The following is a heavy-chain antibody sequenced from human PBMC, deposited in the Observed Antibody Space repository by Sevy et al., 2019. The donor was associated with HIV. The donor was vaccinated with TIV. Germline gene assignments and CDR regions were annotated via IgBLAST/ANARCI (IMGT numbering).Heavy chain of an antibody. J-gene: IGHJ4*02. Sequence: GGSLRLSCAASGLSFSSHVMTWVPQAPGKGLEWVSGIGGRGSSIFYAESVKGRFTISRDISKSSLYLEMKSLRAEDMAIYYCASQSPPLYGSGTYYNAYLDNWGQGTLVTVSS. CDR3: ASQSPPLYGSGTYYNAYLDN. V-gene: IGHV3-23*01. CDR2: IGGRGSSI. CDR1: GLSFSSHV. D-gene: IGHD3-10*01.